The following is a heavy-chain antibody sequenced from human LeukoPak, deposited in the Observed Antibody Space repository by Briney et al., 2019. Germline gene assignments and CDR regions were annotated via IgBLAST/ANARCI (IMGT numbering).Heavy chain of an antibody. D-gene: IGHD6-19*01. CDR2: ISSSSSTM. V-gene: IGHV3-48*01. J-gene: IGHJ6*03. CDR3: ARRQWLGDSYYYMDV. Sequence: GGSLRLSCAASGFTFSSYSMNWVLQAPGKGLEWVSYISSSSSTMYYVDSVKGRFTISRDNAKNSLYLQMNSLRVEDTAVYYCARRQWLGDSYYYMDVWGKGTTVIVSS. CDR1: GFTFSSYS.